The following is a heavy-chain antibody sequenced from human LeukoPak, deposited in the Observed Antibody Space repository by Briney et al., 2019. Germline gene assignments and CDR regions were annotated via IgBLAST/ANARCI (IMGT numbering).Heavy chain of an antibody. CDR2: ISGSGGST. J-gene: IGHJ4*02. Sequence: GGSLRPSCAASGFTYSSYGMSWVRQAPGKGLEWVSAISGSGGSTYYADSVKGRFTISRDNSKNTLYLQMNSLRAEDTAVYYCAKRSGSYQDFDYWGQGTLVTVSS. CDR1: GFTYSSYG. D-gene: IGHD1-26*01. V-gene: IGHV3-23*01. CDR3: AKRSGSYQDFDY.